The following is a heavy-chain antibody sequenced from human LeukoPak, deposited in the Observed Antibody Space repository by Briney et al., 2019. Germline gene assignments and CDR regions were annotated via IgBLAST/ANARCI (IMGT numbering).Heavy chain of an antibody. CDR2: INHNGNVN. Sequence: GGSLRLSCAASGFTFSSYWMNWARQAPGKGLEWVASINHNGNVNYYVDSVKGRFTVSRDNSKNTLYLQMNSLRAEDTAVYYCAKTPGDCTGGTCYSFDYWGQGSLVTVSS. D-gene: IGHD2-15*01. J-gene: IGHJ4*02. V-gene: IGHV3-7*03. CDR1: GFTFSSYW. CDR3: AKTPGDCTGGTCYSFDY.